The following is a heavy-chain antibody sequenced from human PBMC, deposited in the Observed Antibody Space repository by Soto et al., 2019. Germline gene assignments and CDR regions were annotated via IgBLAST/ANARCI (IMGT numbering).Heavy chain of an antibody. CDR3: ARNSPRYFFDQ. CDR2: IYDSGST. Sequence: PSGDLGLTCTISGGATCSCGDYLIWIRQHPGKGLEWIGYIYDSGSTYSNPSLKSRAIVSVDTSQNQFSLKLSSVTAADTAVYYCARNSPRYFFDQWGRGTLVTVS. CDR1: GGATCSCGDY. V-gene: IGHV4-31*03. J-gene: IGHJ4*02. D-gene: IGHD1-26*01.